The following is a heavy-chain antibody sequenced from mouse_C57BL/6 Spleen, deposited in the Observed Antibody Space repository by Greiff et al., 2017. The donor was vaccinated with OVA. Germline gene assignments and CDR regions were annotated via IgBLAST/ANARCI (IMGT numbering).Heavy chain of an antibody. Sequence: QVPLLQPRAALVMPGASVTLSCKASGYTFTNYCMHWVKQRPGQGLDWIGAIDPSASYPNYNQQFKGKSTLTVDKSYSTAYMQLSSLTSEDSAVYDGARSGSLDYWGQGTTLTVSS. V-gene: IGHV1-69*01. CDR1: GYTFTNYC. CDR2: IDPSASYP. J-gene: IGHJ2*01. CDR3: ARSGSLDY. D-gene: IGHD1-1*01.